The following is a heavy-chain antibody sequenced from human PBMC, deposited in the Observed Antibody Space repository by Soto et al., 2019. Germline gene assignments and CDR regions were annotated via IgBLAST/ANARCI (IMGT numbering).Heavy chain of an antibody. CDR1: GDSVTSVSDY. D-gene: IGHD3-10*01. J-gene: IGHJ6*02. Sequence: SETLSLTCTVSGDSVTSVSDYWSWIRQPPGKGLEWIGYIDYSGSADYNPSLGSRVTISIDTSKNQFSLKLTSVTAADTAVYYCARGVGFGYYYYHMDLWGQGTTVTVSS. CDR3: ARGVGFGYYYYHMDL. V-gene: IGHV4-61*01. CDR2: IDYSGSA.